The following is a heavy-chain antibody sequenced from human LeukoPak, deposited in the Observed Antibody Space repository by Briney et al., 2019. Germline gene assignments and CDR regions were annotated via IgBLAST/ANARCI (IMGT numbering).Heavy chain of an antibody. D-gene: IGHD3-22*01. Sequence: GGSLRLSCAASGFTFSSYGMHWVRQAPGKGLEWVAVIWYDGSNKYYADSVKGRYTISRDNSKNTLYLQMNSLRAEDTAVYYCARDPRVAYYDSTQLYYWGQGTLVTVSS. CDR1: GFTFSSYG. CDR3: ARDPRVAYYDSTQLYY. J-gene: IGHJ4*02. V-gene: IGHV3-33*01. CDR2: IWYDGSNK.